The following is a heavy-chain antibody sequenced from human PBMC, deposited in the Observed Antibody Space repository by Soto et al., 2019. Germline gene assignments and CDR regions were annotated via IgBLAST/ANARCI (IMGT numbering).Heavy chain of an antibody. Sequence: ASVKVSCKASGYTFTSYAMHWVRQAPGQRLEWMGWINAGNGNTNYAQKLQGRVTMTTDTSTSTAYMELRSLRSDDTAVYYCAGAGVGGTTFYGMDGWGQGNTVTFSS. CDR3: AGAGVGGTTFYGMDG. J-gene: IGHJ6*02. D-gene: IGHD4-17*01. CDR1: GYTFTSYA. CDR2: INAGNGNT. V-gene: IGHV1-3*01.